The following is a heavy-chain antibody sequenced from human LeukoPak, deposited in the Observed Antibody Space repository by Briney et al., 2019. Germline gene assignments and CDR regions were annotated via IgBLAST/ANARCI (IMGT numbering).Heavy chain of an antibody. CDR3: AKRVDYGSSWYYFDY. CDR2: ISYDGNTK. V-gene: IGHV3-30*18. D-gene: IGHD6-13*01. J-gene: IGHJ4*02. CDR1: GSTFSAYG. Sequence: GRSLRLSCAASGSTFSAYGMHWVRQAPGKGLEWVAVISYDGNTKYYADSVKGRFTISTDNSKDTLYLQMNSLRAEDTAVYYCAKRVDYGSSWYYFDYWGQGALVTVSS.